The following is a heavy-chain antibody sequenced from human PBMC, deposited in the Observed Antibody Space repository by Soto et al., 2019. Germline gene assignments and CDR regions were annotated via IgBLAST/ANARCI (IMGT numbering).Heavy chain of an antibody. CDR1: GYRFSGYG. D-gene: IGHD6-6*01. CDR3: ARSPLASRPSWFDP. V-gene: IGHV1-18*04. J-gene: IGHJ5*02. Sequence: QVQLVQSGPEVRKPGASVKVSCRTSGYRFSGYGIHWARLGRGQGLEWMGWISGSNGATQYPQRFQGRSTMTTDSSTGTGYMELRSLGVDETAIYCWARSPLASRPSWFDPWGPGTLVTVSS. CDR2: ISGSNGAT.